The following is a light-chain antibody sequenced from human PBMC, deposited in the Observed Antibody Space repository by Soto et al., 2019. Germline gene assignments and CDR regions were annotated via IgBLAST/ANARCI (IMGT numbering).Light chain of an antibody. J-gene: IGLJ3*02. CDR3: SSYTSINTWV. CDR1: SSDVGGYNY. V-gene: IGLV2-14*01. Sequence: QSALTQPASVSGSPGQSITISCTGTSSDVGGYNYVSWYQQHPGKAPKLMIYEVSNRPSGVSNRFSGSKSGNTASRTISGLQAEDEADCYCSSYTSINTWVFGGGTKVTVL. CDR2: EVS.